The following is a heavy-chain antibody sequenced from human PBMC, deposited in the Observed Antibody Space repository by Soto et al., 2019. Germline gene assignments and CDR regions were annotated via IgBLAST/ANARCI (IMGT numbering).Heavy chain of an antibody. CDR3: ARKQCSGITCYLDC. D-gene: IGHD2-15*01. Sequence: GGSLSLSCAASGFTFSGFGMHWVRQAPGKGLEWMAVIWFDGSNKYYADSVKGRFTISRDNSKNTLYLQMDSLRAEDTAVYYCARKQCSGITCYLDCWGQGTLVTVSS. CDR2: IWFDGSNK. V-gene: IGHV3-33*01. J-gene: IGHJ4*02. CDR1: GFTFSGFG.